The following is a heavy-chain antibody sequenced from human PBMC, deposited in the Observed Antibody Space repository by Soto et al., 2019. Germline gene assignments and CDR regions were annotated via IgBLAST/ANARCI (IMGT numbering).Heavy chain of an antibody. J-gene: IGHJ6*02. CDR3: AREAVDWNDGVYYYGMDV. V-gene: IGHV3-33*01. D-gene: IGHD1-1*01. Sequence: GGSLRLSCAASGFTFSSYGMHWVRQAPGKGLEWVAVIWYDGSNKYYADSVKGRFTISRDNSKNTLYLQMNSLRAEDTAVYYCAREAVDWNDGVYYYGMDVWGQGTTVTVSS. CDR2: IWYDGSNK. CDR1: GFTFSSYG.